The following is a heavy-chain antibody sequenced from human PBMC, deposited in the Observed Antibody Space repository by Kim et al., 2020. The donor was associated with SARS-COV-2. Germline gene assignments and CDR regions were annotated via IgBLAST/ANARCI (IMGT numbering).Heavy chain of an antibody. CDR2: ISAYNGNT. CDR1: GYTFTSYG. CDR3: ARGGGYCSSTSCYQPLMDAFDI. J-gene: IGHJ3*02. Sequence: ASVKVSCKASGYTFTSYGISWVRQAPGQGLEWMGWISAYNGNTNYAQKLQGRVTMTTDTSTSTAYMELRSLRSDDTAVYYCARGGGYCSSTSCYQPLMDAFDIWGQGTMVTVSS. D-gene: IGHD2-2*01. V-gene: IGHV1-18*01.